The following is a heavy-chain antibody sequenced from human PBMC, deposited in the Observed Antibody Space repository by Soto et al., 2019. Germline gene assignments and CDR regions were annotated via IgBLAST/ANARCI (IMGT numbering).Heavy chain of an antibody. V-gene: IGHV3-23*01. J-gene: IGHJ3*01. CDR2: INYNGGNT. Sequence: EVQVLESGGGLVQPGGSLRLTCAASGFTFNSFVMSWVRQAPGKGLEWVSTINYNGGNTYYADSVKGRFTISRDNSKNTLYLQMNSLRAEDTAVYYCANEPGTYGSSAGNVFDFWGQGTMVTVSS. D-gene: IGHD6-6*01. CDR3: ANEPGTYGSSAGNVFDF. CDR1: GFTFNSFV.